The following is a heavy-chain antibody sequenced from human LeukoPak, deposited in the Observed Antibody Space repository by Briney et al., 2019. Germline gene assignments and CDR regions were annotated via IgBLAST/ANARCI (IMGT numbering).Heavy chain of an antibody. Sequence: SVKVSCKASGGTFSSYAISWVRQAPGQGLEWTGGIIPIFGTANYAQKFQGRVTITADESTSTAYMELSSLRSEDTAVYYCATSVGVVPAASFDYWGQGTLATVSS. D-gene: IGHD2-2*01. CDR1: GGTFSSYA. V-gene: IGHV1-69*13. CDR2: IIPIFGTA. J-gene: IGHJ4*02. CDR3: ATSVGVVPAASFDY.